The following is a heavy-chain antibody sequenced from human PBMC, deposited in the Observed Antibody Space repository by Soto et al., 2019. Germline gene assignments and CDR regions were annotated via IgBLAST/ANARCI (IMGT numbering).Heavy chain of an antibody. CDR1: GGSISSGGYY. V-gene: IGHV4-31*03. J-gene: IGHJ5*02. CDR3: ASRRDSSASRYNWFDP. Sequence: QVQLQESGPGLVKPSQTLSLTCSVSGGSISSGGYYWSWIRQHPGKGLEWIGYIYYSGSTYYNPALNRRVTTPVDTSKNKFPLKRSSVPAAATAVYDCASRRDSSASRYNWFDPWGQGTLVTASS. D-gene: IGHD2-15*01. CDR2: IYYSGST.